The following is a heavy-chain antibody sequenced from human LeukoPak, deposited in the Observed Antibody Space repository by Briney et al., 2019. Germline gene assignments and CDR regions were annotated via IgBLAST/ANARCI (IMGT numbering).Heavy chain of an antibody. V-gene: IGHV5-51*01. D-gene: IGHD4-17*01. CDR3: ARSTKGPTMTTSFGY. Sequence: GESLKTPSKRSGYNFINYWIGWVRQMPGKGLDWMGIIFPGDSETRYSPSFQGQVTISPDKSINTPYLHWSSLKPSDPPSYSCARSTKGPTMTTSFGYCGQGTLATASS. CDR1: GYNFINYW. J-gene: IGHJ4*02. CDR2: IFPGDSET.